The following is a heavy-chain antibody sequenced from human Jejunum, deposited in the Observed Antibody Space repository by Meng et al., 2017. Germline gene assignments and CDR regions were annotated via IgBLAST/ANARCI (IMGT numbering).Heavy chain of an antibody. D-gene: IGHD4-17*01. CDR1: GFYFRSYP. CDR3: ARDLLGAGTVFYYGMDV. V-gene: IGHV3-30*10. J-gene: IGHJ6*02. Sequence: GESLKISCSGSGFYFRSYPMHWVRQAPGKGLEWVAVISFDGSNKDYTDSVKGRFTISRDNSKETLYLEMNSLTTDDTGVYFCARDLLGAGTVFYYGMDVWGQGTTVTVSS. CDR2: ISFDGSNK.